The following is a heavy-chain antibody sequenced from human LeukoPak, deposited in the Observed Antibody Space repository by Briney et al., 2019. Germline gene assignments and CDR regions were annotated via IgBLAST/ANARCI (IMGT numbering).Heavy chain of an antibody. Sequence: ASETLSLTCIVSGGSISSSTYYWAWVRQPPGKGLEWIGTVFYNGATQYSPSLKSRVTISVDTSKNQFSLKLSSVTAADTAVYYCARGEAYYYDSSGPGAFDIWGQGTMVTVSS. CDR1: GGSISSSTYY. CDR3: ARGEAYYYDSSGPGAFDI. D-gene: IGHD3-22*01. J-gene: IGHJ3*02. V-gene: IGHV4-39*07. CDR2: VFYNGAT.